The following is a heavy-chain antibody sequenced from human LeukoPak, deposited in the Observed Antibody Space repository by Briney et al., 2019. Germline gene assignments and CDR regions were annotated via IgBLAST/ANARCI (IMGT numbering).Heavy chain of an antibody. Sequence: GGSLRLSCAASGFTFSSYWMNWVRQAPGKGLEWVANINQDGTAEYYVDSVKGRFTISRDNAKNSLSLQMNCLRVEDTAVYYCASALEGSSLDYWGQGTLVTVSS. D-gene: IGHD6-13*01. V-gene: IGHV3-7*01. CDR2: INQDGTAE. CDR1: GFTFSSYW. CDR3: ASALEGSSLDY. J-gene: IGHJ4*02.